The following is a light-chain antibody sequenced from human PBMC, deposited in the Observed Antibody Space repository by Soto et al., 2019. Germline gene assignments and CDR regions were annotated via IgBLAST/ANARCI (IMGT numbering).Light chain of an antibody. CDR1: SSDVGGYNY. CDR2: DVS. J-gene: IGLJ1*01. CDR3: SSYTSSSTLFF. V-gene: IGLV2-14*01. Sequence: QSALTQPASVSGSPGQSITISCTGTSSDVGGYNYVSWYQQHPGKAPKLMIYDVSNRPSGVSNRFSGSKSGNTASLTISGLQAEDEADYYCSSYTSSSTLFFFGTGTKVT.